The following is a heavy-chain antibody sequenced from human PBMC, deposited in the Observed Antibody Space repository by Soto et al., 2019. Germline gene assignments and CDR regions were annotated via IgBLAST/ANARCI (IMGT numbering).Heavy chain of an antibody. V-gene: IGHV4-59*13. J-gene: IGHJ2*01. Sequence: SEPLSLTFTFSVGSLSSYHYYWIRQPPGKGLEWIGYIHGSGSTQYNPSLKSRGTMSMDTSEDQFSLRLTSVTAADTAIYYCARDTSYKYGYWYFDLRGRGTLVTVS. CDR2: IHGSGST. D-gene: IGHD1-20*01. CDR3: ARDTSYKYGYWYFDL. CDR1: VGSLSSYH.